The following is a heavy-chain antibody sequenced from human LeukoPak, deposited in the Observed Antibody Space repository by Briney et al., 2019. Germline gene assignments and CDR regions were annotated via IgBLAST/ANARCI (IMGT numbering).Heavy chain of an antibody. V-gene: IGHV4-30-4*01. CDR3: ARDHYDTSGYSNGMDV. CDR1: GGSLSSGDYC. CDR2: IYYSVRT. D-gene: IGHD3-22*01. J-gene: IGHJ6*02. Sequence: SETLSLTCAVSGGSLSSGDYCWGWIRQPPGKGLEWIGYIYYSVRTYNNPSLRSRATISVDTSKNQFSLKLSSVTAADTAVYYCARDHYDTSGYSNGMDVWGQGTTVTVSS.